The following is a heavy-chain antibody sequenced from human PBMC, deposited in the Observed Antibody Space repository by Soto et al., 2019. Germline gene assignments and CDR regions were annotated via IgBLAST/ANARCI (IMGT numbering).Heavy chain of an antibody. CDR1: GFTFSSYA. Sequence: PGGSLRLSCAASGFTFSSYAMHWVRQAPGKGLEWVAVISYDGSNKYYADSVKGRFTISRDNSKNTLYLQMNSLRAEDTAVYYCASSSLYGMDVWGQGTTVTVSS. CDR3: ASSSLYGMDV. J-gene: IGHJ6*02. CDR2: ISYDGSNK. V-gene: IGHV3-30-3*01.